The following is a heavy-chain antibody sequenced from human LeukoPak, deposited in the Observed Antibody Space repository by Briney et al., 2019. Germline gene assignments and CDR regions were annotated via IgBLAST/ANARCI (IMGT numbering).Heavy chain of an antibody. CDR1: GFTFSSYA. J-gene: IGHJ4*02. V-gene: IGHV3-30-3*01. CDR2: ISYDGSNK. Sequence: PGGSLRLSCAASGFTFSSYAMHWVRQAPGKGLEGVAVISYDGSNKYYADSVKGRFTISRDNSKNTLYLQMTSLRAEDTAVYYCARGFAVYSYGYSNYWGQGTLVTVSS. D-gene: IGHD5-18*01. CDR3: ARGFAVYSYGYSNY.